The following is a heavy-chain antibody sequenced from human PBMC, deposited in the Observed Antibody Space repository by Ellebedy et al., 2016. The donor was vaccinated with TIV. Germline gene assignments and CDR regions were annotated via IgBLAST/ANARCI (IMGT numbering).Heavy chain of an antibody. CDR1: GFTFSNFA. Sequence: GESLKISCAASGFTFSNFAVSWVRQAPGKGLEWVSAISNSGGDTYYADSVKGRFTISRDNAKNMLYLQMNSLRAEDTAIYYCARDNYWSIDYWGQGTLVTVSS. CDR3: ARDNYWSIDY. CDR2: ISNSGGDT. D-gene: IGHD2-8*02. J-gene: IGHJ4*02. V-gene: IGHV3-23*01.